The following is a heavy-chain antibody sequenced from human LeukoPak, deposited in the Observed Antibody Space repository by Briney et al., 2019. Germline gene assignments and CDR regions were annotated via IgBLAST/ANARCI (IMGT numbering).Heavy chain of an antibody. CDR3: ARVTKPLNIVATILDY. J-gene: IGHJ4*02. D-gene: IGHD5-12*01. CDR2: SNSDANVT. CDR1: GFTFSSYW. V-gene: IGHV3-74*01. Sequence: TGGSLRLSCAASGFTFSSYWMHWVRQAPGKGPLWVSRSNSDANVTTYADSVKGRFTISRDNSKNTLYLQMNSLRAEDTAVYYCARVTKPLNIVATILDYWGQGTLVTVSS.